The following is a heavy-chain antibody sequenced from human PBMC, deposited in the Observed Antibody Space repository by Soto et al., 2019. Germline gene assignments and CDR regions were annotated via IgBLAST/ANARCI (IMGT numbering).Heavy chain of an antibody. Sequence: GGALRLSCAASGFTFSSYWMSWVRQAPGKGLEWVANIKQDGSEKYYVDSVKGRFTISRDNAKNSLYLQMNSLRAEDTAVYYCARFYYDSSGYLPSPYYYYYGVDVWGQGTTVTV. J-gene: IGHJ6*02. CDR3: ARFYYDSSGYLPSPYYYYYGVDV. D-gene: IGHD3-22*01. V-gene: IGHV3-7*04. CDR1: GFTFSSYW. CDR2: IKQDGSEK.